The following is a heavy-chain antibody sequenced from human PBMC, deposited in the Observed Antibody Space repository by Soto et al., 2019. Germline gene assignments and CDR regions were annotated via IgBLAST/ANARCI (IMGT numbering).Heavy chain of an antibody. Sequence: QVQLQESGPGLVKPSQTLSLTCTVSSGSISSGGYYWSWIRQHPGKGLEWIGYIYYSGSTYYNPSLKSRVTISVDTSKNQFSLKLSSVTAADTAVYYCARGSIAAGDYGMDVWGQGTTVTVSS. CDR3: ARGSIAAGDYGMDV. J-gene: IGHJ6*02. D-gene: IGHD6-13*01. V-gene: IGHV4-31*03. CDR1: SGSISSGGYY. CDR2: IYYSGST.